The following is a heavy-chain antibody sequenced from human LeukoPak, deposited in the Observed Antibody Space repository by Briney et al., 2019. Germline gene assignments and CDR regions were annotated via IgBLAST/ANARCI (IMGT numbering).Heavy chain of an antibody. CDR3: TRDRAHCSSTSCYDYYYYMDV. CDR1: GFTFGDYA. D-gene: IGHD2-2*01. Sequence: QPGRSLRLSCTASGFTFGDYAMSWFRQAPGKGLEWVGFIRSKAYGGTTEYAASVKGRLTISRDDSKSIAYLQMNSLKTEDTAVYYCTRDRAHCSSTSCYDYYYYMDVWGKGTTVTISS. CDR2: IRSKAYGGTT. V-gene: IGHV3-49*03. J-gene: IGHJ6*03.